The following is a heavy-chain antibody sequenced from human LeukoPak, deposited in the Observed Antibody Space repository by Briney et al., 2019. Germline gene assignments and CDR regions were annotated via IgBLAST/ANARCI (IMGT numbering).Heavy chain of an antibody. CDR2: ISGSGGST. CDR3: AKLSGSGDYVDF. CDR1: GFTFSSYA. J-gene: IGHJ4*02. Sequence: GGSLRLSCAASGFTFSSYAMSWVRQAPGKGLEWVSAISGSGGSTYYADSVKGRFTISRDYSKSMLYLQMDSLGVEDTATYFCAKLSGSGDYVDFWGQGTLVTVSS. D-gene: IGHD2-15*01. V-gene: IGHV3-23*01.